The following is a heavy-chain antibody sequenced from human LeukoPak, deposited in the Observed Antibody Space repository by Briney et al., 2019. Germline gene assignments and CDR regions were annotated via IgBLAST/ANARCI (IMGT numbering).Heavy chain of an antibody. V-gene: IGHV4-39*01. D-gene: IGHD3-22*01. Sequence: SETLSLTCSVSGGSISSSNYYWGWIRQPPGKGLEWIASMYYTGGSTYYNPSLKSRVTISGDKSKNRFSLRLNSVTAGDTAVYYCLNTYYYDSSGYYIYYMDVWGKGTTVSISS. J-gene: IGHJ6*03. CDR3: LNTYYYDSSGYYIYYMDV. CDR1: GGSISSSNYY. CDR2: MYYTGGST.